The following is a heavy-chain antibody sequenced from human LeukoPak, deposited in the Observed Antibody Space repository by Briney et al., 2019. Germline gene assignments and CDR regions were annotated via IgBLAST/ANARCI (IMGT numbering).Heavy chain of an antibody. Sequence: PGGSLRLSCAASGFTFSSYSMNWVRQAPGKGLEWVSYISSSSSTIYYADSVKGRFTISRDNAKNSLYLQMNSLRDGDTAVYYCARVRTATLDYWGQGTLVTVSS. CDR1: GFTFSSYS. CDR3: ARVRTATLDY. CDR2: ISSSSSTI. V-gene: IGHV3-48*02. J-gene: IGHJ4*02. D-gene: IGHD2-21*02.